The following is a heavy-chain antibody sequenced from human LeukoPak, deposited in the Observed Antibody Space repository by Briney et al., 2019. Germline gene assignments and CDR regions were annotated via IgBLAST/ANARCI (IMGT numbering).Heavy chain of an antibody. J-gene: IGHJ4*02. Sequence: PSETLSLTCNVSGGSINNSPYYWAWIRQPPGKGLEWIASMHYSGTTYHNPSLRSRVTISVDTSKNQFSLGLISVTAADTAVYYCARNDRGRPADYWGQGTLVTVSS. CDR2: MHYSGTT. CDR1: GGSINNSPYY. D-gene: IGHD1-26*01. V-gene: IGHV4-39*01. CDR3: ARNDRGRPADY.